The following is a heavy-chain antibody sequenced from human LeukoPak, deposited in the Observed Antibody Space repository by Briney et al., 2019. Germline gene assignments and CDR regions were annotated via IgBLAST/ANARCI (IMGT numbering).Heavy chain of an antibody. CDR1: GFTFSSYA. D-gene: IGHD6-25*01. V-gene: IGHV3-23*01. Sequence: QPGGSLRLSCAAPGFTFSSYAMSSVRQAPGKGLEWVSAISGSGGSTYYADSVKGRFTRSRDNSKNTLYVQMKSLGAEGMAVYDCAKGGGAAGKCDYWGQGTRVTVSS. J-gene: IGHJ4*02. CDR3: AKGGGAAGKCDY. CDR2: ISGSGGST.